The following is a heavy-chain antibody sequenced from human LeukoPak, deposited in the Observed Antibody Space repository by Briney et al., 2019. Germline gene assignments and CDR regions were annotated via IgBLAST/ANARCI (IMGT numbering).Heavy chain of an antibody. Sequence: ASVKVSCKASGFPFMKFGIAWVRQAPGQGFEWMGWISAHNGQTNYAQSIQGRVTMTTDTSTDTAYMELRSLTSGDTAVYYCARSGDGNWFDPWGQGTLVTVSS. CDR1: GFPFMKFG. CDR2: ISAHNGQT. CDR3: ARSGDGNWFDP. J-gene: IGHJ5*02. D-gene: IGHD7-27*01. V-gene: IGHV1-18*01.